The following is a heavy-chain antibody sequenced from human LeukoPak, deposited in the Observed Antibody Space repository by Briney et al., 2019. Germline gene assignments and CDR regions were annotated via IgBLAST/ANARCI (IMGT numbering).Heavy chain of an antibody. Sequence: ASVKVSCKASGYTFTSYGISWVRQAPGQGLEWMGWISAYNGNTNYAQKLQGRVTMTTDTSTSTAYMELRSLRSDDTAVYYCAREYSSSYYYYYYMDVWGKGTTVTVSS. J-gene: IGHJ6*03. D-gene: IGHD6-6*01. V-gene: IGHV1-18*01. CDR2: ISAYNGNT. CDR3: AREYSSSYYYYYYMDV. CDR1: GYTFTSYG.